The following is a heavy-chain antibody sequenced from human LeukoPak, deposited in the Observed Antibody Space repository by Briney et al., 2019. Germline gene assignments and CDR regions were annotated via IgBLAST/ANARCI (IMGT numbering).Heavy chain of an antibody. Sequence: GGSLGLSCAASGFTFSSYSMNWVRQAPGKGLEWVSYISSSSSTIYYADSVKGRFTISRDNAKNSLYLQMNSLRAEDTAVYYCAKGYNWNDWVFDIWGQGTMVTVSS. CDR3: AKGYNWNDWVFDI. D-gene: IGHD1-1*01. V-gene: IGHV3-48*04. CDR2: ISSSSSTI. J-gene: IGHJ3*02. CDR1: GFTFSSYS.